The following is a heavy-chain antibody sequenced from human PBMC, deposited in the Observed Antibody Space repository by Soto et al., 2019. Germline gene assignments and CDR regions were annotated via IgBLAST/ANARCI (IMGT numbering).Heavy chain of an antibody. CDR2: INHSGST. D-gene: IGHD3-10*01. V-gene: IGHV4-34*01. CDR1: GGSFSGYY. J-gene: IGHJ6*03. Sequence: SETLSLTCAVYGGSFSGYYWSWIRQPPGKGLEWIGEINHSGSTNYNPSLKSRVTISVDTSKNQFSLKLSSVTAADTAVYYCARGGSGELSHYYYMDVWGKGTTVTVSS. CDR3: ARGGSGELSHYYYMDV.